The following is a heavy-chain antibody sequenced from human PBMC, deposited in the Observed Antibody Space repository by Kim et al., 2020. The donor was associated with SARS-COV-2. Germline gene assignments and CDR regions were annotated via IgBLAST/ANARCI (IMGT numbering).Heavy chain of an antibody. CDR3: AKTGIAVAGTGRYYYYGMDV. CDR1: GFTFSSYG. D-gene: IGHD6-19*01. Sequence: GGSLRLSCAASGFTFSSYGMHWVRQAPGKGLEWVAVISYDGSNKYYADSVKGRFTISRDNSKNTLYLQMNSLRAEDTAVYYCAKTGIAVAGTGRYYYYGMDVWGQGTTVTVSS. V-gene: IGHV3-30*18. CDR2: ISYDGSNK. J-gene: IGHJ6*02.